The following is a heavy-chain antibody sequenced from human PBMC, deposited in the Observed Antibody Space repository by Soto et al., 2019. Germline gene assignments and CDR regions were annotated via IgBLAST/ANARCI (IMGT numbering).Heavy chain of an antibody. D-gene: IGHD3-3*01. V-gene: IGHV4-31*03. CDR2: IYYSGST. CDR1: GGSISSGDYY. Sequence: QVQLQESGPGLVKPSQTLSLTCTVSGGSISSGDYYWSWIRQHPGKGLEWIGYIYYSGSTYYNPSLKNRGTISVDTSKNQFSLKLSSVTAADTAVYYCARWWSGSRQGFDPWGQGTLVTVSS. J-gene: IGHJ5*02. CDR3: ARWWSGSRQGFDP.